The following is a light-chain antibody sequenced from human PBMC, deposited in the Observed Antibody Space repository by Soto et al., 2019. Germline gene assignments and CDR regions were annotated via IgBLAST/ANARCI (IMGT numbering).Light chain of an antibody. Sequence: DIQMTQSPTSLSASVGDRVTITCRASQDIRNFVAWYQQKPGKAPKLLIYAASTLQSGVPSRFSGSGSGPDFTLTSNSLQPEDVATYSCQKYSSVPVFGPGTKVEIK. CDR3: QKYSSVPV. J-gene: IGKJ3*01. CDR1: QDIRNF. CDR2: AAS. V-gene: IGKV1-27*01.